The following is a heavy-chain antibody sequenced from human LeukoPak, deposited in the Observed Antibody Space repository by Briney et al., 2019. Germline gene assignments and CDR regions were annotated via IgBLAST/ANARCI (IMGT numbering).Heavy chain of an antibody. J-gene: IGHJ4*02. CDR2: IYSSGST. D-gene: IGHD3-10*01. Sequence: SETLSLTCTVSGGPISNYYWSWIRQPAGKRLEWLGRIYSSGSTNYNPSLESRVTVSVDTSKNQFSLKLSSVTAADTAVYYCAREHMVRGVINRWGEGALVTVSS. V-gene: IGHV4-4*07. CDR1: GGPISNYY. CDR3: AREHMVRGVINR.